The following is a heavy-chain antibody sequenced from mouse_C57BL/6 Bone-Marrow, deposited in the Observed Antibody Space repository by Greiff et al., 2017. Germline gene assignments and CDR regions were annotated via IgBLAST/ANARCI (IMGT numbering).Heavy chain of an antibody. CDR2: INPYNGDT. Sequence: VQLQQSGPELVKPGDSVKISCKASGYSFTGYFMNWVMQSHGKSLEWIGRINPYNGDTFYNQKFKGKATLTVDKSSSTAHMELRSLTSEDSAVYYCGRLTTVVAYWYFDVWGTGTTVTVSS. V-gene: IGHV1-20*01. D-gene: IGHD1-1*01. CDR3: GRLTTVVAYWYFDV. J-gene: IGHJ1*03. CDR1: GYSFTGYF.